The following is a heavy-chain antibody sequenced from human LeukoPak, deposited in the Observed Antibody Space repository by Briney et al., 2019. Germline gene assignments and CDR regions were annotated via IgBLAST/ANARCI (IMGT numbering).Heavy chain of an antibody. J-gene: IGHJ6*03. V-gene: IGHV4-61*02. Sequence: PSETLSLTCTVSGGSISSGSYYWNWIRQPAGKGLEWIGRIYTSGSTNSNPSLKSRATISVDTSKNQFSLKLSSVTAADTAVYYCARSEWFGVHYYYYMDVWGKGTTVTISS. CDR2: IYTSGST. D-gene: IGHD3-10*01. CDR1: GGSISSGSYY. CDR3: ARSEWFGVHYYYYMDV.